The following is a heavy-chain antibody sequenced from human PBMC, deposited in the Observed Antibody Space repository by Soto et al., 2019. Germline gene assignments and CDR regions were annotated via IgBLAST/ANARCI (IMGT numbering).Heavy chain of an antibody. J-gene: IGHJ4*02. CDR2: INPSSGST. V-gene: IGHV1-46*03. CDR1: GYTFTTYY. D-gene: IGHD6-19*01. Sequence: GASVKVCCKASGYTFTTYYIHWVRQATGQGLEWMGIINPSSGSTSSAQKFQGRVTMTRDTSTSTVYMELSSLRSEDTAVYYCSRAPFASGSGWYDYWGQGTLVTVSS. CDR3: SRAPFASGSGWYDY.